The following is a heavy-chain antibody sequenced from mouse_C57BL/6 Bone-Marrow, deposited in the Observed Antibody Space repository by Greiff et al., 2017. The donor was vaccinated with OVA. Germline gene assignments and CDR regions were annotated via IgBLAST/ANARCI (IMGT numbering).Heavy chain of an antibody. J-gene: IGHJ1*03. D-gene: IGHD1-1*01. CDR1: GYTFTSYW. CDR2: INPSNGGT. Sequence: QVQLQQPGTELVKPGASVKLSCKASGYTFTSYWMHWVKQRPGQGLEWIGNINPSNGGTNYYEKFKSKATLTVDKSSSTAYIQLSSLISEDSAVYYCARFYYGSSYGYFDVWGKGTTVTVSS. V-gene: IGHV1-53*01. CDR3: ARFYYGSSYGYFDV.